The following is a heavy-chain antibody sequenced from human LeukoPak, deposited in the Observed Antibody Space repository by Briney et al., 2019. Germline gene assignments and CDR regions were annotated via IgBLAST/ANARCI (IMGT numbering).Heavy chain of an antibody. CDR3: VREGGSGSYSSD. Sequence: GESLRLSCTASGFTFHAYNMNWVCQAPREGLGRVAFIRTDGSTEYYGESVKGRFTISRDNAENSLYLQLNSLRDGDRGVYYCVREGGSGSYSSDRGQGTLVTVSS. J-gene: IGHJ4*02. CDR1: GFTFHAYN. CDR2: IRTDGSTE. D-gene: IGHD3-10*01. V-gene: IGHV3-30*02.